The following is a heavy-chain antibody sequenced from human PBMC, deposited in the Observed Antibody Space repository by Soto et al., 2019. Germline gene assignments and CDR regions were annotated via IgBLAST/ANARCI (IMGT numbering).Heavy chain of an antibody. CDR3: ARVFLPSSTSAPVYGMDV. CDR2: IIPILGIA. CDR1: GGTFSSYT. D-gene: IGHD6-13*01. J-gene: IGHJ6*02. V-gene: IGHV1-69*02. Sequence: QVQLVQSGAEVKKPGSSVKVSCKASGGTFSSYTISWVRQAPGQGLEWMGRIIPILGIANYAQKFQGRVTIPADKSTSTAYMELSSLRSEDTAVYYCARVFLPSSTSAPVYGMDVWGQGTTVTVSS.